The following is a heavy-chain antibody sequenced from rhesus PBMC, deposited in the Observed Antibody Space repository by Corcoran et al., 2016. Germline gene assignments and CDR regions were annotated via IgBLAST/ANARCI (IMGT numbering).Heavy chain of an antibody. Sequence: VLLVVSGGGLAQPGWSLRASCQCCVFTFCTFVLSGVRQAPGKGVEWVSYMSNHDGTTYYAESLKGRFTISRDNSKNTLFLEVNNLRVEDTAVYYCAKDLQLLYWGQGVLVTVSS. D-gene: IGHD1-44*01. CDR2: MSNHDGTT. J-gene: IGHJ4*01. V-gene: IGHV3S5*01. CDR1: VFTFCTFV. CDR3: AKDLQLLY.